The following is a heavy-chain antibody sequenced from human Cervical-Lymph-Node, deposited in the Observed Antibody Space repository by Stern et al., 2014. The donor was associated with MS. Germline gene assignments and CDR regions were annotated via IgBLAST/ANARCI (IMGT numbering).Heavy chain of an antibody. Sequence: VQLVQSGAEVKKPGASVKVSCKASGYTFTSHYMHLVRQAPGQGLEWVGIINPSGDSASYAQKFQGKVTMSSDTTTTPVYMQRSSLRSEDTAVYYCASGTGSKRPTGNYWGQGTLVTVAS. V-gene: IGHV1-46*01. D-gene: IGHD3/OR15-3a*01. CDR2: INPSGDSA. CDR3: ASGTGSKRPTGNY. J-gene: IGHJ4*02. CDR1: GYTFTSHY.